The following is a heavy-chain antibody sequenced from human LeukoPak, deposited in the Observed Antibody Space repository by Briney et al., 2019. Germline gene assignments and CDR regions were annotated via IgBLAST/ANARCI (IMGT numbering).Heavy chain of an antibody. CDR2: ITPIFGTA. J-gene: IGHJ5*02. D-gene: IGHD2-8*02. CDR3: AREVVFRIRSYNWFDP. Sequence: SVKVSCKASGGTFSSYAISWARQAPGQGLEWMGGITPIFGTANYAQKFQGRVTITTDESTSTAYMELSSLRSEDTAVYYCAREVVFRIRSYNWFDPWGQGTLVTVSS. CDR1: GGTFSSYA. V-gene: IGHV1-69*05.